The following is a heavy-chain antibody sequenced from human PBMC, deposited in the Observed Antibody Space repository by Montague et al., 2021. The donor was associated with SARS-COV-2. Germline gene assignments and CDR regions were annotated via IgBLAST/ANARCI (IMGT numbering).Heavy chain of an antibody. J-gene: IGHJ5*02. Sequence: LVKPTQTLTLTCTFSGFSLSTSGMCVSWIRQTPAKGLEWIGEINHSGSTNSNPSLKSRLTISVDTSKRQFSLKLNSMTAADTAVYYCARGADYDFWSGFLRYKWFDPWGLGTPVTVSS. CDR1: GFSLSTSGMC. CDR3: ARGADYDFWSGFLRYKWFDP. D-gene: IGHD3-3*01. V-gene: IGHV4-31*03. CDR2: INHSGST.